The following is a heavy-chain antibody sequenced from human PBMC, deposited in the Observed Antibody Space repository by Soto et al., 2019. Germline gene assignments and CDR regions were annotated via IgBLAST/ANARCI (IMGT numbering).Heavy chain of an antibody. V-gene: IGHV3-66*01. Sequence: AGGSLRLSCAASGFTVSSNYMSWIRQAPGKGLEWVSVIYSGGSTYYADSVKGRFTISRDNSKNTLYLQMNSLRAEDTAVYYCARTSVIAAGEDYWGQGTLVTVSS. J-gene: IGHJ4*02. D-gene: IGHD6-13*01. CDR3: ARTSVIAAGEDY. CDR1: GFTVSSNY. CDR2: IYSGGST.